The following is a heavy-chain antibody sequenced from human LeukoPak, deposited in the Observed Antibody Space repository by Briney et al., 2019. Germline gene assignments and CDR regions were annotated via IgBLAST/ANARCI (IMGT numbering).Heavy chain of an antibody. CDR3: ARGAVSGSYPHDAFDI. Sequence: KPSETLSLTCTVSGGSISSNSYYWSWIRQPPGKGLEWIGYIYYSGSTNYNPSLKSRVTISVDTSKNQFSLKLSSVTAADTAVYYCARGAVSGSYPHDAFDIWGQGTMVTVSS. V-gene: IGHV4-61*01. D-gene: IGHD1-26*01. CDR2: IYYSGST. CDR1: GGSISSNSYY. J-gene: IGHJ3*02.